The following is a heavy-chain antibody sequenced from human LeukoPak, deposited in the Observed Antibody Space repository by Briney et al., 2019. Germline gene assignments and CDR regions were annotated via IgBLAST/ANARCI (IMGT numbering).Heavy chain of an antibody. CDR2: IYYSGST. CDR3: ARDGSSGWYGDAFDI. D-gene: IGHD6-19*01. V-gene: IGHV4-39*07. Sequence: SETLSLTCTVSGGSISSSSYYWGWIRQPPGKGLEWIGSIYYSGSTYYNPSLKSRVTISVDTSKSQFSLKLSSVTAADTAVYYCARDGSSGWYGDAFDIWGQGTRVTVSS. J-gene: IGHJ3*02. CDR1: GGSISSSSYY.